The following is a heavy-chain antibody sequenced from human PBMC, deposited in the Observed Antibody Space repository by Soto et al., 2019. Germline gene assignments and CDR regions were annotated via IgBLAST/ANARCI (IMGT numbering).Heavy chain of an antibody. J-gene: IGHJ6*02. CDR3: AKDLHCYRMDV. D-gene: IGHD2-21*01. CDR1: GFTFSDDF. Sequence: EVQLLESGGGLVQPGESLRLSCAASGFTFSDDFMNWVSQAPGKGLEWVSGINKDGGTTQNADFVRGRFTISRDNSRNTLYLQRNSVRDEDTALYYCAKDLHCYRMDVWGQGTTVTVS. CDR2: INKDGGTT. V-gene: IGHV3-23*01.